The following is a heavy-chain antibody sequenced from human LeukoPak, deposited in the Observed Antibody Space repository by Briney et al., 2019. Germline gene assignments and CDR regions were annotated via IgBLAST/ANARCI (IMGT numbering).Heavy chain of an antibody. J-gene: IGHJ5*02. CDR1: GYTLTGYC. Sequence: ASVKVSCKASGYTLTGYCMHWVRQAPGQGLEWMGIINPSGGSTSYAQKFQGRVTMTRDMSTSTVYMELSSLRSEDTAVYYCARDREGFDPWGQGTLVTVSS. V-gene: IGHV1-46*01. CDR2: INPSGGST. CDR3: ARDREGFDP.